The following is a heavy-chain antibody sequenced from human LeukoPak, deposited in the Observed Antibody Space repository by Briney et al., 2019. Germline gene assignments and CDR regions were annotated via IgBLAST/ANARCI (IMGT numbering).Heavy chain of an antibody. D-gene: IGHD5-12*01. CDR2: ISGDGVST. CDR3: VKDKYRGYDSPFDY. J-gene: IGHJ4*02. Sequence: PVKKLQYVSAISGDGVSTYYADSVKGRFTISRDNSKNTLYHQMSSLRAEGPAVYYCVKDKYRGYDSPFDYWGQGTLVTVSS. V-gene: IGHV3-64D*06.